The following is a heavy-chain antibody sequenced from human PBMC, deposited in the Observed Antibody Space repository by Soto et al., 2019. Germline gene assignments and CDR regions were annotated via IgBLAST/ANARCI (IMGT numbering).Heavy chain of an antibody. J-gene: IGHJ6*02. D-gene: IGHD6-25*01. Sequence: QVQLVESGGGVVQPGRSLRLSCAASGFTFSNHGMYWVRQAPGKGLEWVAVISYDGNNEYYSDSVKGRCTISRDNSKNTVFLHLSNLRVDDTAVYYCSRESDRPRGDTYYAMDVWGQGTTVTVSS. CDR3: SRESDRPRGDTYYAMDV. V-gene: IGHV3-30*03. CDR2: ISYDGNNE. CDR1: GFTFSNHG.